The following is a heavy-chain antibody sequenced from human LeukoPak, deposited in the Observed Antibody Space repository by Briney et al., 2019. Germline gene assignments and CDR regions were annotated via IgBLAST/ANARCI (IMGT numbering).Heavy chain of an antibody. CDR2: ISSNGGST. J-gene: IGHJ4*02. V-gene: IGHV3-64*01. D-gene: IGHD3-9*01. Sequence: AGGSLRLSCAASGFTFSSYAMHWVRQAPGKGLEYVSAISSNGGSTYYANSVKGRFTISRDNSKNTLYLQMGSLRAEDMAVYYCARGSLTGYNRWYFDYWGQGTLVTVSS. CDR3: ARGSLTGYNRWYFDY. CDR1: GFTFSSYA.